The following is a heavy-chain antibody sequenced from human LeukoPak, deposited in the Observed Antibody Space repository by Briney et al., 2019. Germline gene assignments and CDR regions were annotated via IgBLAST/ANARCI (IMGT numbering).Heavy chain of an antibody. CDR2: ISSSSTI. J-gene: IGHJ1*01. V-gene: IGHV3-48*02. CDR1: GFTFSNYD. Sequence: GGSPRLSCAASGFTFSNYDMNWVRQAPGRGLEWISYISSSSTIYYADSVKGRFTISRDNAKNSLYLQMNSLRDEDTAMYYCARDLGHWGQGTLVTVSS. CDR3: ARDLGH.